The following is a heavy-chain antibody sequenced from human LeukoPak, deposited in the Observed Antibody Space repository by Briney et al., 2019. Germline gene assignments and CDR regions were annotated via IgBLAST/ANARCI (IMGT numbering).Heavy chain of an antibody. J-gene: IGHJ4*02. Sequence: GASVKVSCKASGYTFTSYDINWVRQATGQGLEWMGWMNPNSGNIGYAQKFQGRVTMTRNTSISTAYMELSSLRSEDTAVYYCARVGYSYGEPFDYWGQGTLVTVSS. CDR1: GYTFTSYD. CDR3: ARVGYSYGEPFDY. V-gene: IGHV1-8*01. CDR2: MNPNSGNI. D-gene: IGHD5-18*01.